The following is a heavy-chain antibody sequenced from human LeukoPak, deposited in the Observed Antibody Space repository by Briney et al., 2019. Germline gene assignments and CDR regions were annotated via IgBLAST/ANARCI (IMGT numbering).Heavy chain of an antibody. V-gene: IGHV3-30*18. CDR2: ISYDGSNK. D-gene: IGHD2-15*01. CDR1: GFTFSSYS. Sequence: GGSLRLSCAASGFTFSSYSMNWVRQAPGKGLEWVAVISYDGSNKYYADSVKGRFTISRDNSKNTLYLQMNSLRAEDTAVYYCAKDRDIVVVVAATFDYWGQGTLVTVSS. J-gene: IGHJ4*02. CDR3: AKDRDIVVVVAATFDY.